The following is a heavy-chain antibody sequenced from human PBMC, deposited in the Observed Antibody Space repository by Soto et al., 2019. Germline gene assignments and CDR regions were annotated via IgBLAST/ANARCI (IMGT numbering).Heavy chain of an antibody. J-gene: IGHJ4*02. Sequence: EVQLLESGGGLVQPGGSLRLSCAASGFTFSSYAMSWVRQAPGKGLEWVSAIRGSGGSTYYADSVKGRFTISRDNSKNTLYLQMNSLRAEDTAVYYCAKDLRRITIFGVEGFDYWGQGTLVTVSS. CDR2: IRGSGGST. CDR1: GFTFSSYA. D-gene: IGHD3-3*01. CDR3: AKDLRRITIFGVEGFDY. V-gene: IGHV3-23*01.